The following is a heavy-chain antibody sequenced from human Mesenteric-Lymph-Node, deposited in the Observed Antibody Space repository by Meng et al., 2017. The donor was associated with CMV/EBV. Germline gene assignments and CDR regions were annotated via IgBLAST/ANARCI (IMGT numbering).Heavy chain of an antibody. V-gene: IGHV7-4-1*02. CDR2: INTNTGNP. CDR3: ARGGGLMGSSWYPNWYFDL. CDR1: FTSYA. J-gene: IGHJ2*01. Sequence: FTSYAMNWVRQAPGQGLEWMGWINTNTGNPTYAQGFTGRFVFSLDTSVSTAYLQISSLKAEDTAVYYCARGGGLMGSSWYPNWYFDLWGRGTLVTVSS. D-gene: IGHD6-13*01.